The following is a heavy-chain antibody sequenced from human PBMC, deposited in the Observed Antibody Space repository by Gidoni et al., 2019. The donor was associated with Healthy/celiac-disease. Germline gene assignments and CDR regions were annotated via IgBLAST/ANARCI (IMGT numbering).Heavy chain of an antibody. CDR2: ISSSSSYI. J-gene: IGHJ4*02. D-gene: IGHD4-4*01. CDR1: GFTFSSYS. CDR3: ARDLIRTTVAAFDY. Sequence: EVQLVESGGGLVKPGGSLRLSCDASGFTFSSYSMNWVRQAPGNGLECVSSISSSSSYIYYADSVKGRFTISRDNAKNSLYLQMNSLRAEDTAVYYCARDLIRTTVAAFDYWGQGTLVTVSS. V-gene: IGHV3-21*01.